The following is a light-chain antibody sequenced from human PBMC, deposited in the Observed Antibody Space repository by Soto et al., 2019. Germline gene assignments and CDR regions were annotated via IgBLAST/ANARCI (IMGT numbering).Light chain of an antibody. V-gene: IGLV1-40*01. Sequence: QSVLTQPPSVSGAPGQRVTISCTGSSSNIGAGFDVHWYQQLPGTAPKLLIYGNNNRPSGVPARFSVSKSGTSASLAITGLQAEDEADYYCQSYDSSLSGYVVFGGGIKLTVL. CDR3: QSYDSSLSGYVV. CDR2: GNN. J-gene: IGLJ2*01. CDR1: SSNIGAGFD.